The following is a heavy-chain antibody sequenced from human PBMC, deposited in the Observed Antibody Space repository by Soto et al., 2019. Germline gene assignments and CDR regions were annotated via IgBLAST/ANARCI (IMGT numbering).Heavy chain of an antibody. CDR3: ARDRTDSGYYTNWLDP. CDR2: IIPIFGTT. D-gene: IGHD3-22*01. CDR1: GGTFGSGA. J-gene: IGHJ5*02. Sequence: SVKVSCKASGGTFGSGAITWVRQAPGQGLEWVGRIIPIFGTTNYAQNLQGRVTISADKSTLTSYMELHSLTSDDTALYYCARDRTDSGYYTNWLDPWGQGTQVTVSS. V-gene: IGHV1-69*06.